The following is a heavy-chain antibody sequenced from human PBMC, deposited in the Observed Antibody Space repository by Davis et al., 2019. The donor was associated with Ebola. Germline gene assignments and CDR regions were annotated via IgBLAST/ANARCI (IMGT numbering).Heavy chain of an antibody. CDR2: IRSKANSYAT. D-gene: IGHD1-26*01. CDR3: TTEQGIVGATTVL. V-gene: IGHV3-73*01. J-gene: IGHJ4*02. CDR1: GFTFSRSA. Sequence: GESLNIPCAAPGFTFSRSALPSVPQPPGKGLEWVGRIRSKANSYATAYAAPVKGRFTISRDDSKNTLYLQMNSLKTEDTAVYYCTTEQGIVGATTVLWGQGTLVTVSS.